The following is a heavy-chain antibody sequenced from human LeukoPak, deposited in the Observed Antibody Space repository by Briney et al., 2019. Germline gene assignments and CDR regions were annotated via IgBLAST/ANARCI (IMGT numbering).Heavy chain of an antibody. CDR3: ASGVEYRNYGNYIGGPYMDV. J-gene: IGHJ6*03. D-gene: IGHD4-11*01. CDR1: GYTFTSYD. V-gene: IGHV1-18*01. CDR2: ISTYNGNT. Sequence: ASVKVSCKASGYTFTSYDINWVRQAPGQGLEWMGCISTYNGNTNYAQKLQGRVTMTTDTSTSTAYMELRSLRSDDTAVYYCASGVEYRNYGNYIGGPYMDVWGKGTTVTVSS.